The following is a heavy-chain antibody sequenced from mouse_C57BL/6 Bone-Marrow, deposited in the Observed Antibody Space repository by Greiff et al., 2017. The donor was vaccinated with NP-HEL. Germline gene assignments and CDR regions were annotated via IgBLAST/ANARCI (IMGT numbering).Heavy chain of an antibody. CDR3: AREGYYYGTFDY. V-gene: IGHV5-16*01. CDR2: INYDGSST. Sequence: EVNVVESEGGLVQPGSSMKLSCTASGFTFSDYYMAWVRQVPEKGLEWVANINYDGSSTYYLDSLKSRFIISRDNAKNILYLQMSSLKSEDTATYYCAREGYYYGTFDYWGQGTTLTVSS. J-gene: IGHJ2*01. CDR1: GFTFSDYY. D-gene: IGHD1-1*01.